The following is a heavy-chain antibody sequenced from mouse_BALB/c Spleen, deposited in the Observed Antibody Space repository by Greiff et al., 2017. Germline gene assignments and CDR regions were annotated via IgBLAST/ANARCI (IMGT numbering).Heavy chain of an antibody. D-gene: IGHD2-4*01. CDR2: ISSGGSYT. V-gene: IGHV5-6-4*01. CDR1: GFTFSSYT. CDR3: TRVRDYDTWFAY. J-gene: IGHJ3*01. Sequence: EVNVVESGGGLVKPGGSLKLSCAASGFTFSSYTMSWVRQTPEKRLEWVATISSGGSYTYYPDSVKGRFTISRDNAKNTLYLQMSSLKSEDTAMYYCTRVRDYDTWFAYWGQGTLVTVSA.